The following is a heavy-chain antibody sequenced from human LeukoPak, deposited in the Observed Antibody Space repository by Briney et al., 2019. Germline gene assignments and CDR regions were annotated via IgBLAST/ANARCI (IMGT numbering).Heavy chain of an antibody. CDR1: GFTFTNYG. CDR2: ISVDNGNT. D-gene: IGHD5-12*01. J-gene: IGHJ5*02. V-gene: IGHV1-18*01. CDR3: ARDSWARAYDIGH. Sequence: ASVKVSCKASGFTFTNYGISWVRQAPGQGLEWMAWISVDNGNTNYIQKLQGRVTLTTDTSTSTAYMELRNLRSDDTAVYYCARDSWARAYDIGHWGQGTLVTVSS.